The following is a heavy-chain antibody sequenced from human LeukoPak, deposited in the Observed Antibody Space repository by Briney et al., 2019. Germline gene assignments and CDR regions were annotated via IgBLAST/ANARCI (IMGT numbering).Heavy chain of an antibody. J-gene: IGHJ5*02. CDR1: GFTFRNYA. CDR3: AKSPDTNNPSPDGWFDP. V-gene: IGHV3-23*01. D-gene: IGHD2-8*01. CDR2: ISGSGGST. Sequence: GGSLRLSCAASGFTFRNYAMSWVRQAPGKGLEWVSVISGSGGSTHYADSVRGRFTISRDNSKSTLYLQMNSLRAEDTAVFYCAKSPDTNNPSPDGWFDPWGQGSLVTVSS.